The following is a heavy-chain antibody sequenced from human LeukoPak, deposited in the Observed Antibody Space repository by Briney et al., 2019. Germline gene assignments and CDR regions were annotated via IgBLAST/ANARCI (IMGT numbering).Heavy chain of an antibody. CDR1: GFTFSSYS. V-gene: IGHV3-21*04. CDR2: ISSSSNYI. Sequence: GGSLRLSCAASGFTFSSYSMNWVRQAPGKGLEWVSSISSSSNYIYYADSVKGRFTISRDNAKNSLYLQMNSLRAEDTAVYYCARVWFAGSYPLDYWGQGTLVTVSS. J-gene: IGHJ4*02. D-gene: IGHD3-10*01. CDR3: ARVWFAGSYPLDY.